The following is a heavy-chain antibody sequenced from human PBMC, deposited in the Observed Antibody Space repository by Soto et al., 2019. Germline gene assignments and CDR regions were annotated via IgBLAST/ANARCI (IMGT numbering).Heavy chain of an antibody. V-gene: IGHV6-1*01. J-gene: IGHJ4*02. Sequence: SQTLSLTCVISGDSVSSNLGSWSWIRQSPSRGLEWLGRTYYRSKWYSYYAQSVKSRITINPDTSKNQFSLHMNNVRAEDTAVYFCAREVIADYFDYWGQGTLVTVSS. CDR1: GDSVSSNLGS. D-gene: IGHD6-13*01. CDR3: AREVIADYFDY. CDR2: TYYRSKWYS.